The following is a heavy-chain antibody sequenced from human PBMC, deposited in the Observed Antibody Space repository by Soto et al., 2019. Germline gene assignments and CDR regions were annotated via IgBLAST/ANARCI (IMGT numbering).Heavy chain of an antibody. CDR3: ASDRERPYGMDV. Sequence: QVQLQESGPGLVKPSETLSLTCTVSGGSISSYYWSWIRQPPGKGLEWIGYIYYSGSTNYNPSLTSRVTISVDASKSQFSLQLSSVTAADTAVYYCASDRERPYGMDVWGQGTTVTVSS. J-gene: IGHJ6*02. CDR2: IYYSGST. D-gene: IGHD1-1*01. V-gene: IGHV4-59*01. CDR1: GGSISSYY.